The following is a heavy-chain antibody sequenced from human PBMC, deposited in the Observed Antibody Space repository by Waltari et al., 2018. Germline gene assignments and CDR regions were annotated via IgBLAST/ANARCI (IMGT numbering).Heavy chain of an antibody. Sequence: QLQLQESGPGLVKPSETLSLTCTVSGGSISSSSYYWGWIRQPPGKGLEWIGEIYHSGSTNYNPSLKSRVTISVDKSKNQFSLKLSSVTAADTAVYYCARDRVTTVTNRYGMDVWGQGTTVTVSS. CDR1: GGSISSSSYY. V-gene: IGHV4-39*07. D-gene: IGHD4-17*01. CDR2: IYHSGST. CDR3: ARDRVTTVTNRYGMDV. J-gene: IGHJ6*02.